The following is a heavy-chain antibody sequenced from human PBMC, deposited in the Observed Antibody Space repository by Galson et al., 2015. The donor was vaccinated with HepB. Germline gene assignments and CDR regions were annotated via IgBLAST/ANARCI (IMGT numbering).Heavy chain of an antibody. CDR3: ARDKGDWNYFDY. D-gene: IGHD3/OR15-3a*01. V-gene: IGHV1-24*01. CDR1: GYTLTELS. J-gene: IGHJ4*02. Sequence: SVKVSCKVSGYTLTELSMHWVRQAPGKGLEWMGGFDPEDGETIYAQKFQGRVTMTEDTSTDTAYMELSSLRSEDTAVYYCARDKGDWNYFDYWGQGTLVTVSS. CDR2: FDPEDGET.